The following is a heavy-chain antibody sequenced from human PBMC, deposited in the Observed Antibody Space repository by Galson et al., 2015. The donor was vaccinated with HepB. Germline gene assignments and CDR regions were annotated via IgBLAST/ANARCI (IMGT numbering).Heavy chain of an antibody. Sequence: SLRLSCAASGFTFGDYYMSWIRQAPGKGLEWVSYISSSSSYTNYADSVKGRFTISRDNAKNSLYLQMNSLRAEDTAVYYCARKVDSSFEDSWGQGALVTVSS. J-gene: IGHJ4*02. CDR2: ISSSSSYT. CDR3: ARKVDSSFEDS. D-gene: IGHD6-6*01. CDR1: GFTFGDYY. V-gene: IGHV3-11*06.